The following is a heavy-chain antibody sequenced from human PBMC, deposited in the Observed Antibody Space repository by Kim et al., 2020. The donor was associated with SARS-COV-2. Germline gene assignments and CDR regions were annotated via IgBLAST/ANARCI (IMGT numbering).Heavy chain of an antibody. CDR3: AKDAFLSGYDGVGVYYYGMDV. Sequence: GGSLRLSCAASGFTFSSFGMHWVRQAPGKGLEWVAVISYDGSNKYYADSVKGRFTISRDNSKNTLYLQMNSLRAEDTAVYYCAKDAFLSGYDGVGVYYYGMDVWGQGTTVTVSS. J-gene: IGHJ6*02. V-gene: IGHV3-30*18. D-gene: IGHD5-12*01. CDR2: ISYDGSNK. CDR1: GFTFSSFG.